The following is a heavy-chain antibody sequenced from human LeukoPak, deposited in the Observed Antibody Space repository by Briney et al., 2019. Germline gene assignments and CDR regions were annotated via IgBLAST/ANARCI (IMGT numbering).Heavy chain of an antibody. D-gene: IGHD3-22*01. CDR3: AKPYYYDSSGYYLDY. CDR1: GFTFSSYW. V-gene: IGHV3-74*01. CDR2: INSDGSST. Sequence: GGSLRLSCAASGFTFSSYWMHWVRQAPGKGLVWVSRINSDGSSTSYADSVKGRFTISRDNSKNTLYLQMNSLRAEDTAVYYCAKPYYYDSSGYYLDYWGQGTLVTVSS. J-gene: IGHJ4*02.